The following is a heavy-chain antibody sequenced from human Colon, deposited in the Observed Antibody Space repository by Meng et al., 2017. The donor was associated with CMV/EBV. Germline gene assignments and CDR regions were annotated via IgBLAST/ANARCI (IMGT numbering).Heavy chain of an antibody. CDR1: GYIFNHYG. V-gene: IGHV1-18*03. CDR2: ISGFNGKT. CDR3: ARGYDYTNYVPVDF. J-gene: IGHJ4*02. D-gene: IGHD4-11*01. Sequence: ASVKVSCKASGYIFNHYGINWVRQAPGQGREWMGWISGFNGKTFYAQTFQDRLTLTTDTSTTTAYMELRGLRSDDMAVYFCARGYDYTNYVPVDFWGQGTLVTVSS.